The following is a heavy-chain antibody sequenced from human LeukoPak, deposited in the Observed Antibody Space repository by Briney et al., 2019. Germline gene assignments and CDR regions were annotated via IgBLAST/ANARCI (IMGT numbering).Heavy chain of an antibody. D-gene: IGHD3-22*01. CDR3: AKARGLIGGAFDI. CDR1: GFTFDDYI. CDR2: ISWDGDTT. V-gene: IGHV3-43*01. J-gene: IGHJ3*02. Sequence: GGSLRLSCAASGFTFDDYIMHWVRQAPGKGLEWVSLISWDGDTTYYADSVKGRFTISRDNSKNSLYLLMNSLTTEDTALYYCAKARGLIGGAFDIWGRGTMVTVSS.